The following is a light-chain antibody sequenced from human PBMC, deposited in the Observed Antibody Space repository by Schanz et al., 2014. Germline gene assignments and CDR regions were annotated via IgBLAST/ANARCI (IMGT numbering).Light chain of an antibody. J-gene: IGKJ4*01. V-gene: IGKV3-20*01. Sequence: EIVLTQSPATLSLSPGERATLSCRASQSVSSYLAWYQQKPGQAPRLLIYGASTRATGIPDRFSGSGSGTDFTLTISSLEPEDFAVYFCQQYASSPPLTFGGGTKVEIE. CDR2: GAS. CDR3: QQYASSPPLT. CDR1: QSVSSY.